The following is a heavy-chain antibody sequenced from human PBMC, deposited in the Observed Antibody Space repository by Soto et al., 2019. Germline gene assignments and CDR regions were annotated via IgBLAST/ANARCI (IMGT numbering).Heavy chain of an antibody. CDR3: ASSSRDGYNLGIFDY. V-gene: IGHV5-51*03. J-gene: IGHJ4*02. Sequence: EVQQVQSGAEVKKPGESLKISCKGSGYSFTSYWIGWVRQMRGKGLEWMGIIYPGDSDTRYSPSFQGQVTISAHKSISTAYLQWSSLKASDTVMYYCASSSRDGYNLGIFDYWGQGTLVTVS. CDR1: GYSFTSYW. D-gene: IGHD5-12*01. CDR2: IYPGDSDT.